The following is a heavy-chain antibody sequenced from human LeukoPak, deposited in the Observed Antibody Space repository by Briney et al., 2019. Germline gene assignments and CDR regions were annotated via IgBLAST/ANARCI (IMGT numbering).Heavy chain of an antibody. CDR2: IQQDGSEK. D-gene: IGHD3-10*01. Sequence: GGSLRLSCAASGFTFNYYWLTWVPQAPGKGLEWVANIQQDGSEKYYVDSVKGRFIISRDNAKNSLYLQMNSLRAEDTAVYYCARVRKLRTRGVMDPLDYWGQGTLVTVSS. CDR3: ARVRKLRTRGVMDPLDY. V-gene: IGHV3-7*01. J-gene: IGHJ4*02. CDR1: GFTFNYYW.